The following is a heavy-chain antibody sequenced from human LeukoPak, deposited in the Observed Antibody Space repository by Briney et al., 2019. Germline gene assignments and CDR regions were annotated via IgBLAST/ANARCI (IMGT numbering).Heavy chain of an antibody. D-gene: IGHD3-10*01. CDR3: VRVITMVRGVPNWFDP. V-gene: IGHV5-51*01. J-gene: IGHJ5*02. Sequence: GESLKISCKGSGYSFTSYWIGWVRQMPGKGLEWMGIIYPGDSDTRYSPSFQGQVTISADKSISTAYLQWSSLKASDTAMYYCVRVITMVRGVPNWFDPWGQGTLVTVSS. CDR1: GYSFTSYW. CDR2: IYPGDSDT.